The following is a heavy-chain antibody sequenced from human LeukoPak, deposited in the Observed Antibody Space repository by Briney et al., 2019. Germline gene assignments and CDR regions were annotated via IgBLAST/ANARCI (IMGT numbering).Heavy chain of an antibody. V-gene: IGHV3-74*01. J-gene: IGHJ2*01. Sequence: GGSLRLSCAASGSSFSSYWMHWVRQGPGKGLVWVSHIHRDGSRTNYADSVKGRFTISRDNARNTLYLQMNSLRVEDTAVYYCARVTDGYNKWYFDLWGRGTLVTVSS. CDR2: IHRDGSRT. D-gene: IGHD5-24*01. CDR1: GSSFSSYW. CDR3: ARVTDGYNKWYFDL.